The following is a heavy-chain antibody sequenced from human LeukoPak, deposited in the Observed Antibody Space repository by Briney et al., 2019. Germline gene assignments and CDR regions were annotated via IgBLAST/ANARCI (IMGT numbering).Heavy chain of an antibody. Sequence: GASVKVSCKASGYTFTGYYMHWVRQAPGQGLEWMGWINPNSGGTNYAQKFQGRVTMTRDTSISTAYMELRSLRSDDTAVYYCARDPQFDKEGSGPDYWGQGTLVTVSS. J-gene: IGHJ4*02. D-gene: IGHD3-10*01. CDR3: ARDPQFDKEGSGPDY. CDR1: GYTFTGYY. CDR2: INPNSGGT. V-gene: IGHV1-2*02.